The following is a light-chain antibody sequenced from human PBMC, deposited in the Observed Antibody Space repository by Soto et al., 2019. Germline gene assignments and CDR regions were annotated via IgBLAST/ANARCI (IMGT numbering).Light chain of an antibody. J-gene: IGKJ3*01. CDR1: QGISSY. Sequence: AIRMTQSPSSLSASTGDRVTITCRASQGISSYLAWYQQKPGKAPKLLIYAASTLQSGVPSRFSGRGSGTDFTLTISCLQSEDFATYYCQQYYSYPPFTFGPGTKVDS. CDR3: QQYYSYPPFT. CDR2: AAS. V-gene: IGKV1-8*01.